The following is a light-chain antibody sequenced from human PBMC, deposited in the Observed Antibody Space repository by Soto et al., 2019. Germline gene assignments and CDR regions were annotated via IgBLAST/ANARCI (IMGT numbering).Light chain of an antibody. CDR3: QSYDSSLSAVV. V-gene: IGLV1-40*01. J-gene: IGLJ2*01. CDR2: GNT. CDR1: SSNIGAGYD. Sequence: QAVVAQPPSVSGAPGQRVTVSCAGSSSNIGAGYDVHWYQHLPGTAPKLVIYGNTHRPSGVPDRFSGSKSGTSASLAITGLQAEDDADYYCQSYDSSLSAVVFGGGTKVTVL.